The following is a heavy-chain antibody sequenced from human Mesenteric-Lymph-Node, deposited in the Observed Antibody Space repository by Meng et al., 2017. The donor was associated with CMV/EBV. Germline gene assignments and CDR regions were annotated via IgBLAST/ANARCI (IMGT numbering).Heavy chain of an antibody. CDR2: ISIGSSTI. CDR1: GFTFSSYS. J-gene: IGHJ4*02. D-gene: IGHD2-15*01. CDR3: ARDLRVAATPDY. Sequence: GGSLRLSCAASGFTFSSYSMNWVRQAPGKGLEWLSYISIGSSTIYYADSVKGRFTISRDNAKNSLYLQMNSLRAEDTAVYYCARDLRVAATPDYWGQGTLVTVSS. V-gene: IGHV3-48*04.